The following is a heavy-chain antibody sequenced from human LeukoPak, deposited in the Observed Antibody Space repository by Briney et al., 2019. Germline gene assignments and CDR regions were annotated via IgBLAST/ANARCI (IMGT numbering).Heavy chain of an antibody. D-gene: IGHD5-24*01. CDR1: GYTFTGYY. CDR2: INPNSGGT. V-gene: IGHV1-2*06. CDR3: ARDRDGYRSRLSGFDY. Sequence: ASVKVSCKASGYTFTGYYMHWVRQAPGQGLEWMGRINPNSGGTNYAQKFQGRVTMTRDTSISTAYMELSRLRSGDTAVYYCARDRDGYRSRLSGFDYWGQGTLVTVSS. J-gene: IGHJ4*02.